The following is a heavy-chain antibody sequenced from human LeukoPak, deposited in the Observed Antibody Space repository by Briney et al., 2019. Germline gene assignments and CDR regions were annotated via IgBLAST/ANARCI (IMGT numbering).Heavy chain of an antibody. CDR1: GGSISSYY. D-gene: IGHD5-18*01. J-gene: IGHJ4*02. CDR2: IYYSGST. CDR3: ASLYSYGGGLDY. V-gene: IGHV4-59*12. Sequence: SETLSLTCTVSGGSISSYYWSWIRQPPGKGLEWIGYIYYSGSTNYNPSLRSRVTISLDTSKNQFSLKLSSVTAADTAVYYCASLYSYGGGLDYWGQGTLVTVSS.